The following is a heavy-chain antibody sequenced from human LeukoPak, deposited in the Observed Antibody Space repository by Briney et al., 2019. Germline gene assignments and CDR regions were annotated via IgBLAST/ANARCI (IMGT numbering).Heavy chain of an antibody. V-gene: IGHV1-8*01. J-gene: IGHJ4*02. Sequence: ASVKVSCKASGYTFTNYDINWVRQAPGQGVEWMGYKNPNSGNSAYAQKFQGTVTITTDASITTAYMELSGLRSEDTALYYCAREGLDYWGQGTLVTVSS. CDR3: AREGLDY. CDR2: KNPNSGNS. CDR1: GYTFTNYD.